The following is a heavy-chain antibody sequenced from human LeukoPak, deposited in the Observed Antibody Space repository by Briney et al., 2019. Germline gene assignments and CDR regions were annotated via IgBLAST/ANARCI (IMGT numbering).Heavy chain of an antibody. D-gene: IGHD3-9*01. CDR3: ARGVDILTGYTSYFDY. CDR2: MNPNSGNT. CDR1: VYTFTSYD. V-gene: IGHV1-8*01. Sequence: ASVTVSCKASVYTFTSYDINWVRQATGQALEWMGWMNPNSGNTGYAQKFQGRVTMTSSTSISTAYMELSSLRSEDTAVYYCARGVDILTGYTSYFDYWGQGTLVTVSS. J-gene: IGHJ4*02.